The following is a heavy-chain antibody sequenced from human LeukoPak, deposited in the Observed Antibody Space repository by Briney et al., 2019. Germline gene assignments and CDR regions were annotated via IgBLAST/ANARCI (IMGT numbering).Heavy chain of an antibody. J-gene: IGHJ4*02. CDR3: ARVSSRRFPPTYSYDRRNYFGY. CDR1: GGSFSGYH. CDR2: INHSGST. D-gene: IGHD3-22*01. V-gene: IGHV4-34*01. Sequence: SETLSLTCAVYGGSFSGYHWSWIRQPPGKGLEWIGQINHSGSTNYNPSLKSRVTILVDTSKNQFSLRLSSVTAADTAVYYCARVSSRRFPPTYSYDRRNYFGYWGQGTLVTVSS.